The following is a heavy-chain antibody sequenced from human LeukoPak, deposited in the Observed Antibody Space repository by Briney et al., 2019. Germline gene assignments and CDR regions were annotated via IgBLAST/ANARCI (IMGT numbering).Heavy chain of an antibody. D-gene: IGHD2-15*01. CDR2: ISRTSAYI. CDR3: ARDERRYCSDSNCYPGDY. V-gene: IGHV3-21*01. CDR1: GFTFNDYA. Sequence: RGSLRLSCAASGFTFNDYAMKWVRQAPGKGLEWVAAISRTSAYIYYSDSLKGRFTISRDNAKNSVYLQIDSLRAEDTAIYYCARDERRYCSDSNCYPGDYWGQGTLVTVSS. J-gene: IGHJ4*02.